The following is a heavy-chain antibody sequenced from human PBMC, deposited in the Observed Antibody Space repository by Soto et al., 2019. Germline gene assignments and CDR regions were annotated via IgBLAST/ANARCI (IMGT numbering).Heavy chain of an antibody. CDR3: GWSRDGYNLGLYYYGMDV. CDR2: IIPIFGTA. D-gene: IGHD5-12*01. J-gene: IGHJ6*02. V-gene: IGHV1-69*13. CDR1: GGTFSSYA. Sequence: SVKVSCKASGGTFSSYAISWVRQAPGQGLDWMGGIIPIFGTANYAQKFQGRVTITADESTSTAYMELSSLRSEDTAVYYCGWSRDGYNLGLYYYGMDVWGQGTTVTVSS.